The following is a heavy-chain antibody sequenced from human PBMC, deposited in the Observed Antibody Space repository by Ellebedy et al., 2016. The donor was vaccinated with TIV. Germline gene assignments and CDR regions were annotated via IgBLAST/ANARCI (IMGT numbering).Heavy chain of an antibody. J-gene: IGHJ4*02. CDR1: GFTFSSYT. D-gene: IGHD3-22*01. V-gene: IGHV3-21*06. CDR2: ISRFCDYI. Sequence: GESLKISCAASGFTFSSYTMNWVRQTPGKGLEWVSFISRFCDYIYYADSVKGRFTISRDNANSSLFLQVNSLRAEDTAVYYCARGTYYSDSSGYHFDYWGQGTLVTVSS. CDR3: ARGTYYSDSSGYHFDY.